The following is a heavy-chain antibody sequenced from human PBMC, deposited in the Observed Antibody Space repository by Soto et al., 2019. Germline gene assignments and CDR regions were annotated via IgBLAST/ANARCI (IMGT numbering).Heavy chain of an antibody. CDR3: ARNLGGFVFDL. CDR2: IRQDGGEK. Sequence: EVQLVESGGGLVQPGGSLRLYCAASDFTFSMYWMSWVRQAPGSGLEWVANIRQDGGEKEYMDSVKGRFTISRDNAENSLYLQMNSLRVDDTAVYYCARNLGGFVFDLWGQGTMVTVSS. D-gene: IGHD3-10*01. CDR1: DFTFSMYW. V-gene: IGHV3-7*03. J-gene: IGHJ3*01.